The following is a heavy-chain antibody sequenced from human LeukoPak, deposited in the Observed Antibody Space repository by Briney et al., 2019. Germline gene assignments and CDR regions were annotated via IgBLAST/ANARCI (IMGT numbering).Heavy chain of an antibody. D-gene: IGHD1-7*01. Sequence: GGSLRLSCAASGFSFTNAWMSWVRQAPGKGPEWVGRIESISDGGTTAYAAPVLGRFTISRDDSKNTLYLEINSLKTEDAAIYFCSTFGVSITGTLDFWGQGTLVTVSS. CDR2: IESISDGGTT. V-gene: IGHV3-15*04. J-gene: IGHJ4*02. CDR3: STFGVSITGTLDF. CDR1: GFSFTNAW.